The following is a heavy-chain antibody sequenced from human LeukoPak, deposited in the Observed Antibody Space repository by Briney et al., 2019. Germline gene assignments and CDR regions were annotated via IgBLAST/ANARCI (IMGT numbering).Heavy chain of an antibody. CDR3: AREGIAAAGHKSDRGAFDI. D-gene: IGHD6-13*01. J-gene: IGHJ3*02. Sequence: SVKVSCKASGGTFSSYAISWVRQAPGQGLEWMGGIIPIFGTANYAQKFQGRVTITADESTSTAYMELSSLRSEDTAVYYCAREGIAAAGHKSDRGAFDIWGQGTMVTVSS. CDR2: IIPIFGTA. V-gene: IGHV1-69*13. CDR1: GGTFSSYA.